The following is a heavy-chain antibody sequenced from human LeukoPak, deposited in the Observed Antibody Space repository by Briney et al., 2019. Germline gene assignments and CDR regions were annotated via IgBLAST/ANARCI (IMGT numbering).Heavy chain of an antibody. J-gene: IGHJ4*02. CDR2: INCYGKS. Sequence: GSLRLSCAASGFTFSSHGMNWVRQAPGKGLEWIGSINCYGKSYYNASVESGVTISVNTSKNQFSLMVSYVTAADPAVHSCGTSPRFVHFDHWGQGTPVTVTS. D-gene: IGHD1/OR15-1a*01. CDR3: GTSPRFVHFDH. CDR1: GFTFSSHGM. V-gene: IGHV4-39*07.